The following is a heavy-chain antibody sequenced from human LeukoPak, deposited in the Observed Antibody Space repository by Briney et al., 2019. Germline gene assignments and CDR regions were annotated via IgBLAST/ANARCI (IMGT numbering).Heavy chain of an antibody. V-gene: IGHV4-4*02. CDR3: ARVPTRYSSGWGLIRPLYNWFDP. Sequence: SETLSLTCAVSGGSISSSNWWSWVRQPPGKGLEWIGEIYHSGSTNYNPSLKSRVTISVDTSKNQFSLKLSSVTAADTAVYYCARVPTRYSSGWGLIRPLYNWFDPWGQGTLVTVSS. D-gene: IGHD6-19*01. J-gene: IGHJ5*02. CDR2: IYHSGST. CDR1: GGSISSSNW.